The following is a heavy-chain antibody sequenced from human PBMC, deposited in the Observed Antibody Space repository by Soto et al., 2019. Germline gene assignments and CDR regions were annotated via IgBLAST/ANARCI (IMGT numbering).Heavy chain of an antibody. D-gene: IGHD2-2*01. CDR3: AKDDCGTTSCRFDY. V-gene: IGHV3-23*01. J-gene: IGHJ4*02. CDR2: ISGSGGGT. CDR1: GFIFSTYA. Sequence: PGGSLRLSCAASGFIFSTYAMSWVRQAPGQGLEWVSAISGSGGGTYYSDSVRGRFTISRDNSENTLYLQMNSLRAEDTAVYYCAKDDCGTTSCRFDYWGQGTLVTVSS.